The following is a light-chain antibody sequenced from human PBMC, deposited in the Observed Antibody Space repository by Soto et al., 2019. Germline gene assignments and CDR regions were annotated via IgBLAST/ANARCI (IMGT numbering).Light chain of an antibody. V-gene: IGKV1-6*01. CDR1: QDIGND. CDR2: GAS. Sequence: ATQMTQSPSSLSASVGDRVTITCRASQDIGNDLGWYQQKPGKAPNLLIYGASSLQNGVPARFSGSGSGTDFTLTISCLQPEECATFYGLQVYKFPPTFGAGTRVEIK. CDR3: LQVYKFPPT. J-gene: IGKJ1*01.